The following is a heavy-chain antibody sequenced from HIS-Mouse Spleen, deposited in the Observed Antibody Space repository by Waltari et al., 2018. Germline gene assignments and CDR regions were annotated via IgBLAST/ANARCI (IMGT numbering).Heavy chain of an antibody. CDR3: ARVNKKDYFDY. J-gene: IGHJ4*02. CDR2: KKQDGSGK. CDR1: GFTFSSYW. Sequence: EVQLVESGGGLVQPGGSLRLSCAASGFTFSSYWMSWVRQAPGKGLEWVDNKKQDGSGKYYVDSVKGRFTISRDNAKNSLYLQMNSRRAEDTAVYYCARVNKKDYFDYWGQVTLVTVSS. V-gene: IGHV3-7*01.